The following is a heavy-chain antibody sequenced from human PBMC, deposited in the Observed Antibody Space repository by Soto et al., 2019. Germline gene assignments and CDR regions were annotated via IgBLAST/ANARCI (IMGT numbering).Heavy chain of an antibody. CDR2: ISAYNGNT. V-gene: IGHV1-18*01. Sequence: ASVKVSCKASGYTFTSYGISWVRQAPGQGLEWMGWISAYNGNTNYAQKLQGRVTMTTDTSTSTAYMELRSLRSDDTAVYYCARGSADYYDSSGYFILAYWGQGTLVTVSS. J-gene: IGHJ4*02. D-gene: IGHD3-22*01. CDR1: GYTFTSYG. CDR3: ARGSADYYDSSGYFILAY.